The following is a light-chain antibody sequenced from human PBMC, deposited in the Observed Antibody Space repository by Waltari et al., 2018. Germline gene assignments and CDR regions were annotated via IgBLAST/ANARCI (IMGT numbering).Light chain of an antibody. J-gene: IGKJ1*01. V-gene: IGKV4-1*01. CDR1: QSVLYSSNNKNY. CDR3: QQYYSTPST. Sequence: DIVMTQSPDSLAVYLGERATINCKSSQSVLYSSNNKNYLAWYQQKPRQPPKLLIYWASTRESGVPERFSGSGSGTDFTLTISSLQAEDVAVYHCQQYYSTPSTFGQGTKVEIK. CDR2: WAS.